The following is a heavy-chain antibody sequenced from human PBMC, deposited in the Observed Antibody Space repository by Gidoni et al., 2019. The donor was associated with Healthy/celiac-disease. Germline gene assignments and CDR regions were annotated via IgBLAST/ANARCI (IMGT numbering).Heavy chain of an antibody. Sequence: EVQLVESGGGLVKPGGSLRLSCAASGFPFSSYSMNWVRQAPGKGLEWVSSISSSSSYIYYADSVKGRFTISRDNAKNSLYLQMNSLRAEDTAVYYCARDDPGYSSPKLDYWGQGTLVTVSS. D-gene: IGHD6-13*01. V-gene: IGHV3-21*01. J-gene: IGHJ4*02. CDR2: ISSSSSYI. CDR3: ARDDPGYSSPKLDY. CDR1: GFPFSSYS.